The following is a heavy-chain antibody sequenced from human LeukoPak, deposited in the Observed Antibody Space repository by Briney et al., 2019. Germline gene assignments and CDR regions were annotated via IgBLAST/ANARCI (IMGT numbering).Heavy chain of an antibody. CDR3: ARDTSGYLDY. D-gene: IGHD3-22*01. V-gene: IGHV3-74*01. CDR1: GFSFSTYW. Sequence: GGSLRLSCAASGFSFSTYWMSWVRQGPEKGLVWVSRINTDGSSTSYADSVKGRFTISRDNAKNTLYLQMNSLRAEDTAVYYCARDTSGYLDYWGQGALVTVSS. CDR2: INTDGSST. J-gene: IGHJ4*02.